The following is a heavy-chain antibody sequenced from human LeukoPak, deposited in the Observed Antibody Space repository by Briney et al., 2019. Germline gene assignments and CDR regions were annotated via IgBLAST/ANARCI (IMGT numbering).Heavy chain of an antibody. CDR2: IYYSGST. J-gene: IGHJ4*02. V-gene: IGHV4-61*01. D-gene: IGHD6-19*01. Sequence: SETLSLTCTVSGGSISSGSYYWTWIRQHPGKGLEWIGYIYYSGSTNYNPSLKSRVTISVDTSKNQFSLKLSSVTAADTAVYYCAREGIAVAAYFDYWGQGTLVTVSS. CDR1: GGSISSGSYY. CDR3: AREGIAVAAYFDY.